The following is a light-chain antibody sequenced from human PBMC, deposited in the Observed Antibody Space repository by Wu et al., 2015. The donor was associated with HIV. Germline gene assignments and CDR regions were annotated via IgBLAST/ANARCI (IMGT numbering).Light chain of an antibody. Sequence: EIVLTQSPATLSLSPGERATLSCRASQSVNSYLAWYQQKPGQAPRLLIFDASNRATGIPARFSASGSGTDFTLTISSLEPEDVAVYYCQQRSNWPWTFGQGTKVEFK. CDR2: DAS. CDR3: QQRSNWPWT. CDR1: QSVNSY. V-gene: IGKV3-11*01. J-gene: IGKJ1*01.